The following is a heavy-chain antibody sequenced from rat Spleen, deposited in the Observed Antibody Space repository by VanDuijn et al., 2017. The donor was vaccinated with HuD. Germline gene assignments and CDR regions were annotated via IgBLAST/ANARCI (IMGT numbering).Heavy chain of an antibody. CDR1: GFTFINYD. Sequence: EVQLVESGGGLVQPGRSLKLSCAASGFTFINYDMHWIRQAPTKGLAWVASISPSGGSPYYRDSVKGRFPISSDNAKRTLFLQRDSVRSEDTATYYCGPVPGYWYAYWSHGTLVTVTS. V-gene: IGHV5-19*01. J-gene: IGHJ3*01. CDR3: GPVPGYWYAY. D-gene: IGHD1-4*01. CDR2: ISPSGGSP.